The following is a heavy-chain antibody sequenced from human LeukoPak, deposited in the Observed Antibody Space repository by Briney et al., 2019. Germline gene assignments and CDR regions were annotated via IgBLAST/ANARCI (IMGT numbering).Heavy chain of an antibody. CDR3: ARGWWLQLSLGLDY. V-gene: IGHV3-30-3*01. D-gene: IGHD5-24*01. J-gene: IGHJ4*02. Sequence: GGSLRLSRAASGFTFSSYAMHWVRQAPGKGLEWVAVISYDGSNKYYADSVKGRFTISRDNSKNTLYLQMNSLRAEDTAVYYCARGWWLQLSLGLDYWGQGTLVTVSS. CDR1: GFTFSSYA. CDR2: ISYDGSNK.